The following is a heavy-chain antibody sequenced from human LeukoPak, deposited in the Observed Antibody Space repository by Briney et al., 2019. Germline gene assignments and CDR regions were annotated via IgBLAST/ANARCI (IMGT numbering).Heavy chain of an antibody. CDR3: ARAETWITVTTVYYMDV. V-gene: IGHV1-69*05. CDR2: IIPIFGTA. D-gene: IGHD4-17*01. CDR1: GGTFSSYA. Sequence: ASVKVSCKASGGTFSSYAISWVRQAPGQGLEWMGGIIPIFGTANYAQKFQGRVTITTDESTSTAYMELSGLRSEDTAVYYCARAETWITVTTVYYMDVWGKGTTVTVSS. J-gene: IGHJ6*03.